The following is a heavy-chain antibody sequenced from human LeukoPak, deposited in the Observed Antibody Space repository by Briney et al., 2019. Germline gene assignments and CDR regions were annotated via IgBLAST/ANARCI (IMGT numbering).Heavy chain of an antibody. CDR1: GFTFSDHY. CDR2: IRDKGNSYTT. CDR3: VRTGGGGPYPFDH. D-gene: IGHD4-23*01. J-gene: IGHJ4*02. Sequence: PGGSLRLSCAASGFTFSDHYMDWVRQAPGEGLEWVGRIRDKGNSYTTEYAASVKGRFTVSRDDSKNSLYLQMNSLKTEATAVYYCVRTGGGGPYPFDHWGQGTPVTVS. V-gene: IGHV3-72*01.